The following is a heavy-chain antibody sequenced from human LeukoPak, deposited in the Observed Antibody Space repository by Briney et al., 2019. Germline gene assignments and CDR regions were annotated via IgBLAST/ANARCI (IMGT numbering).Heavy chain of an antibody. V-gene: IGHV1-69*13. J-gene: IGHJ1*01. Sequence: ASVKVSCKASGYTFTSYGISWVRQAPGQGLEWMGGIIPIFGTANYAQKFQGRVMITADESTSTAYMELSSLRSEDTAVYYCARGTGWDDYSNYYFQHWGQGTLVTVSS. CDR3: ARGTGWDDYSNYYFQH. CDR1: GYTFTSYG. CDR2: IIPIFGTA. D-gene: IGHD4-11*01.